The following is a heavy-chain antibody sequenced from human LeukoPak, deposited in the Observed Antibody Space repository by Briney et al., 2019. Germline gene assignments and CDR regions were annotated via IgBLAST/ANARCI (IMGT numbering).Heavy chain of an antibody. CDR3: ASGWWLQEH. CDR1: GRSISRSHYD. J-gene: IGHJ4*02. CDR2: IYESGST. Sequence: PSETLSLTCTVSGRSISRSHYDWGWIRQPPGRGRDWIASIYESGSTYYSPSLKSRVTISVDTPKNQFSLKLTSVTAADTAVYYCASGWWLQEHWGQGTLVTVSS. V-gene: IGHV4-39*01. D-gene: IGHD5-24*01.